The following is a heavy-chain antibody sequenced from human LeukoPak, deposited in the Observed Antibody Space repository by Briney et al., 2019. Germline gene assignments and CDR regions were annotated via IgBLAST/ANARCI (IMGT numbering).Heavy chain of an antibody. Sequence: GGSLRLSCAASGFTFTECAMSWVRQAPGKGLEWVSSGSGSSTYYADSVKGRFTISRDNSKNTLYLQMNSLRAGDTAVYYCAKGGLLPAHVGPIDCWGQGTLVTVSS. J-gene: IGHJ4*02. CDR1: GFTFTECA. CDR3: AKGGLLPAHVGPIDC. CDR2: GSGSST. D-gene: IGHD1-26*01. V-gene: IGHV3-23*01.